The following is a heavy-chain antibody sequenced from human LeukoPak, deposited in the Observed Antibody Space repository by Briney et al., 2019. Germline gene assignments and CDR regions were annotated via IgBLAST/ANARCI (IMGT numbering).Heavy chain of an antibody. V-gene: IGHV3-73*01. CDR3: TSGYAGNSDYYYYMDV. Sequence: TAGSLRLSCTASGFTFSGSALHWVRQPSGKGLEWIARIRRKGNNYVTAYAASVRGRFTISRDDSETTTFLQMNSLKIEDTALYYCTSGYAGNSDYYYYMDVWGKGTTVAVSS. D-gene: IGHD2-2*01. CDR1: GFTFSGSA. J-gene: IGHJ6*03. CDR2: IRRKGNNYVT.